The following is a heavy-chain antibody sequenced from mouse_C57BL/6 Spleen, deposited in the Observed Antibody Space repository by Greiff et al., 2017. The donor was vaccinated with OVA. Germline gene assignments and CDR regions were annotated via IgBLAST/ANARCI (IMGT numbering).Heavy chain of an antibody. J-gene: IGHJ2*01. V-gene: IGHV3-6*01. D-gene: IGHD2-12*01. CDR1: GYSITSGYY. CDR2: ISYDGSN. Sequence: EVQLQESGPGLVKPSQSLSLTCSVTGYSITSGYYWNWIRQFPGNKLEWMGYISYDGSNNYNPSLKNRISITRDTSKNQFFLKLNSVTTEDTATYYCAREGLYPDYWGQGTTLTVSS. CDR3: AREGLYPDY.